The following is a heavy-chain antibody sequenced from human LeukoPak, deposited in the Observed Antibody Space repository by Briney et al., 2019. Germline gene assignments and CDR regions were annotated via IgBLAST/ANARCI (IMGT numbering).Heavy chain of an antibody. D-gene: IGHD4-17*01. J-gene: IGHJ6*02. V-gene: IGHV3-53*04. CDR3: ARGPVTAYYYGMDV. Sequence: GGSLRLSCAASGFTVSSNYMSWVRQAPGKGLEWVSVIYSGGSTYYADSVKGRFTTSRHNSKNTLYLQMNSLRAEDTAVYYCARGPVTAYYYGMDVWGQGTTVTVSS. CDR2: IYSGGST. CDR1: GFTVSSNY.